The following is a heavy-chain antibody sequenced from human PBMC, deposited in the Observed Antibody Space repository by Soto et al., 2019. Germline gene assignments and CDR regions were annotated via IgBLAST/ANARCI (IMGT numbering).Heavy chain of an antibody. Sequence: SETLSLTCAVYGGSFSGYYWSWIRQPPGKGLEWIGEINHSGSTNYNPSLKSRVTISVDTSKNQFSLKLSSVTAAGTAVYYCARGGIPDNFWSGYYPYYYYYGMDVWGQGTTVTVYS. J-gene: IGHJ6*02. D-gene: IGHD3-3*01. CDR3: ARGGIPDNFWSGYYPYYYYYGMDV. CDR1: GGSFSGYY. CDR2: INHSGST. V-gene: IGHV4-34*01.